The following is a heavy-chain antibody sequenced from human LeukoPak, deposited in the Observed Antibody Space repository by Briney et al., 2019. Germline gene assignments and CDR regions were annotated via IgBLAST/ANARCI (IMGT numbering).Heavy chain of an antibody. CDR2: ISSSSSTI. CDR3: ARVRYSSGWYVFDY. CDR1: GFTFSSYS. Sequence: GGSLRLSCAASGFTFSSYSMNWVRQAPGKGLEWVSYISSSSSTIYYADSVKGRFTISRDNAKNSLYLQMNSLRAEDTAVYYCARVRYSSGWYVFDYWGQGTLVTVSS. J-gene: IGHJ4*02. D-gene: IGHD6-19*01. V-gene: IGHV3-48*01.